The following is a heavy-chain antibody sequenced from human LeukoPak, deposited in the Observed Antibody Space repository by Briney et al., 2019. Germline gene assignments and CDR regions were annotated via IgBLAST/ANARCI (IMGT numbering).Heavy chain of an antibody. CDR2: IWTDGSNK. J-gene: IGHJ4*02. Sequence: PGRSLRLSCAASGFTFSSFGIHWVRQAPGKGLEWVAVIWTDGSNKYYADSVKGRFTISRDNSKNTLYLQMDSLRAEDTAVYYCAKDRSGSYCVDYWGQGTLVTVSS. V-gene: IGHV3-33*03. D-gene: IGHD1-26*01. CDR1: GFTFSSFG. CDR3: AKDRSGSYCVDY.